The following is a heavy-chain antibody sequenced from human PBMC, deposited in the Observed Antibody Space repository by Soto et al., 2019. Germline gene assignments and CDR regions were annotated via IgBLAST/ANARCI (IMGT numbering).Heavy chain of an antibody. CDR3: ARVGGTVTSDY. Sequence: QVQLVESGGGVVQPGRSLRLSCAASGFFFSAYGMHWVGQAPGKGLEWVAMIYYDGNNKYYADSVKGRFTISRDNSKNTLYLQMNSLRVEDTAVYYCARVGGTVTSDYWGQGTLVIVSS. J-gene: IGHJ4*02. CDR2: IYYDGNNK. V-gene: IGHV3-33*01. D-gene: IGHD4-17*01. CDR1: GFFFSAYG.